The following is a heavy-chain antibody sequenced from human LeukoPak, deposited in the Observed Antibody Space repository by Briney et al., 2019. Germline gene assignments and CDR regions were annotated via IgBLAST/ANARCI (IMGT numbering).Heavy chain of an antibody. CDR3: ARNMYNISSAAFDM. D-gene: IGHD6-6*01. J-gene: IGHJ3*02. Sequence: GGSLRLSCAASGFTFDDYGMSWVRQVSGKGLEWVSGLNWNGGSTVYADSVKGRFTISRDNAKNSLYLQTNSLRAGDTALYYCARNMYNISSAAFDMWGQGTMVTVSS. V-gene: IGHV3-20*04. CDR1: GFTFDDYG. CDR2: LNWNGGST.